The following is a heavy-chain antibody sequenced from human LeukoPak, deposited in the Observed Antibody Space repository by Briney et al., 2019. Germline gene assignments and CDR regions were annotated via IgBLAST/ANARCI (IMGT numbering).Heavy chain of an antibody. V-gene: IGHV3-21*04. CDR1: GFTFSSYS. CDR3: AKVRGSGWYAPSTTFDY. J-gene: IGHJ4*02. D-gene: IGHD6-19*01. Sequence: GGSLRLSCAASGFTFSSYSMNWVRQAPGKGLEWVSSISSSSSYIYYADSMKGRFTISRDNAKKSLYLQMNSLRAEDTAVYYCAKVRGSGWYAPSTTFDYWGQGTLVTVSS. CDR2: ISSSSSYI.